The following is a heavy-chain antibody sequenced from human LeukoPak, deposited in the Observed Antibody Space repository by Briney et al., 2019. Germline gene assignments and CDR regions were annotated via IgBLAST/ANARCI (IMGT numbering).Heavy chain of an antibody. V-gene: IGHV3-53*04. J-gene: IGHJ4*02. CDR1: GFTVSSNY. Sequence: GGSLRLSCVASGFTVSSNYMSWVRQAPGKGLEWVSVIYSAGNTYYADSVRGRFTISRHNSENTLYLHMNSLRVEDTAVYFCARGGTPGYSSGRIDYWGQGTLVTVSS. CDR3: ARGGTPGYSSGRIDY. CDR2: IYSAGNT. D-gene: IGHD6-19*01.